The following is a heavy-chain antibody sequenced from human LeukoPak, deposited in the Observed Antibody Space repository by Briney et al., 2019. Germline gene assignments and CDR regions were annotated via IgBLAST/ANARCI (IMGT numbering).Heavy chain of an antibody. CDR2: IYYSGST. Sequence: SETLSLTCTVSGGSVSSGSNYWSWNRQPPGKGLEWIGYIYYSGSTNYNPSLKSRVTISVDTSKNQFSLKLSSVTAADTAVYYCARGHYDILTAYYEGYYYYGMDVWGKVTTVTVSS. CDR3: ARGHYDILTAYYEGYYYYGMDV. J-gene: IGHJ6*04. D-gene: IGHD3-9*01. CDR1: GGSVSSGSNY. V-gene: IGHV4-61*01.